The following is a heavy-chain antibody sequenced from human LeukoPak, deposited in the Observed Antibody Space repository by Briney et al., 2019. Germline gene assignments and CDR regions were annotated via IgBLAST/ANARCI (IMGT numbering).Heavy chain of an antibody. CDR1: GGTFSSYA. CDR3: ARSGASTAATHGLGPYYYYYMDV. CDR2: IIPIFGTA. D-gene: IGHD3/OR15-3a*01. Sequence: GASVKVSCKASGGTFSSYAISWVRQAPGQGLEWMGRIIPIFGTANYAQKFQGRVTITTDESTSTAYMELSSLRSEDTAVYYCARSGASTAATHGLGPYYYYYMDVWGKGTTVTVSS. J-gene: IGHJ6*03. V-gene: IGHV1-69*05.